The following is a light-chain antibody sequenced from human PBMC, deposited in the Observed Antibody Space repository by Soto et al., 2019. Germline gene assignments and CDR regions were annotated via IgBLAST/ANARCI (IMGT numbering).Light chain of an antibody. CDR1: SSDVGGYNY. CDR3: SSYAGSNNV. V-gene: IGLV2-8*01. Sequence: QPALTQPPSASGSPGQSVTISCTGTSSDVGGYNYVSWYQQHPGKAPKLMIYEVSKRPSGVPDRFSGSKSGNTASLTVSGLQAEDEADYYSSSYAGSNNVFGTGTKLTVL. J-gene: IGLJ1*01. CDR2: EVS.